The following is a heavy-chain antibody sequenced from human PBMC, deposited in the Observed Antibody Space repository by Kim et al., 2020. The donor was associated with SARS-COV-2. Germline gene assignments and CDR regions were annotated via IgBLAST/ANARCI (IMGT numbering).Heavy chain of an antibody. CDR2: ISGSGGST. CDR1: GFTFSSYA. D-gene: IGHD6-19*01. CDR3: AKASQRYSSGWYRGDY. V-gene: IGHV3-23*01. J-gene: IGHJ4*02. Sequence: GGSLRLSCAASGFTFSSYAMSWVRQAPGKGLEWVSAISGSGGSTYYADSVKGRFTISRDNSKNTLYLQMNSLRAEDTAVYYCAKASQRYSSGWYRGDYWGQGTLVTVSS.